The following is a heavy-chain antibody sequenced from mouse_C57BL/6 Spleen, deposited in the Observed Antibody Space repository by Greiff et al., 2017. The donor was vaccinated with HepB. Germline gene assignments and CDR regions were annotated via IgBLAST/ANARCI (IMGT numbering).Heavy chain of an antibody. CDR1: GFSLSTSGMG. Sequence: QVTLKVCGPGILQSSQTLSLTCSFSGFSLSTSGMGVSWIRQPSGKGLEWLAHIYWDDDKRYNPSLKSRLTISKDTSRNQVFLKITSVDTADTATYYCARPSNWDGRTWFAYWGQGTLVTVSA. CDR2: IYWDDDK. CDR3: ARPSNWDGRTWFAY. J-gene: IGHJ3*01. V-gene: IGHV8-12*01. D-gene: IGHD4-1*01.